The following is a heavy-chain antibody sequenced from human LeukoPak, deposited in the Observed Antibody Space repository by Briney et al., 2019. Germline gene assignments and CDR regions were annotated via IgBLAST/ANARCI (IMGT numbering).Heavy chain of an antibody. D-gene: IGHD4-23*01. Sequence: GGSLRLSCAASGFTFDDYGMTWVRQAPGKGLEWVSGINWNGGSTGYADSVKGRFTISRDNTKNSLYLQMNSLRAEDTALYYCARANSYGANSNFDYWGQGTLVTVSS. CDR2: INWNGGST. CDR1: GFTFDDYG. V-gene: IGHV3-20*04. CDR3: ARANSYGANSNFDY. J-gene: IGHJ4*02.